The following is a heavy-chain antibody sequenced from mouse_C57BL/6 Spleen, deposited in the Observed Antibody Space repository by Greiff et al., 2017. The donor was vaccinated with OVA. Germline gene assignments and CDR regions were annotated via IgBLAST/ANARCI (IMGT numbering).Heavy chain of an antibody. Sequence: VQLVASGPELVKPGASVKLSCTASGSAFSSSWLHWVQPRPGPGLAWIGRIYPGDGDTNYNGKFKGKATLTADNSSSTAYMQLSSLTSEDPAVYCGARGYYDYDSWFADWGQGTPVTVSA. V-gene: IGHV1-82*01. CDR1: GSAFSSSW. D-gene: IGHD2-4*01. J-gene: IGHJ3*01. CDR3: ARGYYDYDSWFAD. CDR2: IYPGDGDT.